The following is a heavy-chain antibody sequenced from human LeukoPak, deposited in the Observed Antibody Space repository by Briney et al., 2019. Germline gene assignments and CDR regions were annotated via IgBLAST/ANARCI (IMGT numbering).Heavy chain of an antibody. Sequence: PSETLSLTCTVSGGSISSSSYYWGWIRQPPGKGLEWIGSVYYSGTTYYNPSLKSRVTISVDKSKNQFSLKLSSVTAADTAVYYCASSTHGYTYEFDYWGQGTLVTVSS. J-gene: IGHJ4*02. CDR2: VYYSGTT. V-gene: IGHV4-39*07. CDR1: GGSISSSSYY. D-gene: IGHD5-18*01. CDR3: ASSTHGYTYEFDY.